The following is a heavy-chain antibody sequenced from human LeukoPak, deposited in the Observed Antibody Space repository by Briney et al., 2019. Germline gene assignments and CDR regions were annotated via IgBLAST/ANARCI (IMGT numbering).Heavy chain of an antibody. Sequence: EASVKVSCKASGYTFTSYDINWVRQATGQGLEWMGWMNPNSGNTGYAQKFQGRVTMTRNTSISTAYMELSSLRSEDTAVYYCARGGLRSGGYYDFWSGYYDMDVWGKGATVTVSS. V-gene: IGHV1-8*01. J-gene: IGHJ6*03. D-gene: IGHD3-3*01. CDR1: GYTFTSYD. CDR2: MNPNSGNT. CDR3: ARGGLRSGGYYDFWSGYYDMDV.